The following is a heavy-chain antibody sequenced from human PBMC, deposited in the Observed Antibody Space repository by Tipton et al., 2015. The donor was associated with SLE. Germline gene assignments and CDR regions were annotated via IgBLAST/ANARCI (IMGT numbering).Heavy chain of an antibody. CDR3: ARDPSSVGDY. V-gene: IGHV4-59*12. D-gene: IGHD1-26*01. CDR1: GGSISSYY. CDR2: IYYSGST. J-gene: IGHJ4*02. Sequence: TLSLTCTVSGGSISSYYWSWIRQPPGKGLEWIGYIYYSGSTNYNPSLKSRVTISVDKSKNQFSLKLSSVTAADTAVYYCARDPSSVGDYWGQGTLVTVSS.